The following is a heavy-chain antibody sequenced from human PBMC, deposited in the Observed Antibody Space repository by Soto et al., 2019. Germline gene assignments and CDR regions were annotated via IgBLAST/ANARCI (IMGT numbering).Heavy chain of an antibody. V-gene: IGHV3-33*01. D-gene: IGHD1-20*01. CDR1: GFIFSTYG. Sequence: QVELVESGGGVVQPGRSLRLSCAVSGFIFSTYGMHWARQVPGKGLEWVAVIWYDGSKMYYADSVKGRFTISRDNSENILYLQMNSLGVEDTAVYYCARERYNWDDVAPGAFDIWGQGTMVTVSS. CDR3: ARERYNWDDVAPGAFDI. CDR2: IWYDGSKM. J-gene: IGHJ3*02.